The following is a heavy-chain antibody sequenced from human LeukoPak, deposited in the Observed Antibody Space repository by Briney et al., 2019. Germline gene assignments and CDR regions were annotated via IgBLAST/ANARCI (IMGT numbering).Heavy chain of an antibody. CDR3: TTDYGSGSYRYFNY. CDR1: GFTFSNAW. CDR2: IKSKTDGGTT. J-gene: IGHJ4*02. Sequence: PGGSLRLSCAASGFTFSNAWMSWVRQTPGKGLEWVGRIKSKTDGGTTDYVAPVKGRFTISRDDSKNTLYLRMNSLKSEDTAVYYCTTDYGSGSYRYFNYWGQGTLVTVSS. D-gene: IGHD3-10*01. V-gene: IGHV3-15*01.